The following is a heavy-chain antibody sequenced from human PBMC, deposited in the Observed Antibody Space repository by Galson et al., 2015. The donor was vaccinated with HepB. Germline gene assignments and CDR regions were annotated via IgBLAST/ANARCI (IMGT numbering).Heavy chain of an antibody. V-gene: IGHV3-73*01. D-gene: IGHD1-26*01. CDR1: GFTFSGSA. J-gene: IGHJ4*02. Sequence: SLRLSCAASGFTFSGSAMHWVRQASGKGLEWVGRIRSKANSYATAYAASVKGRFTISRDDSKNTAYLQMNSLKTEDTAVYYCTGVGATSDYWGQGTLVTVSS. CDR2: IRSKANSYAT. CDR3: TGVGATSDY.